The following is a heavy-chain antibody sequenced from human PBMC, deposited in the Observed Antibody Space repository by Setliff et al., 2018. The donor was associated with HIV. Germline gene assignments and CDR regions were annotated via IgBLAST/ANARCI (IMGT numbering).Heavy chain of an antibody. V-gene: IGHV1-69*13. J-gene: IGHJ4*02. Sequence: ASVKVSCKASGGTFSSYAISWVRQAPGQGLEWMGGIIPIFGTANYTQKFQGRVTITADESTSTAYMELSSLRSEDPAVYYCARGGVYYYDSSGWSMDYWGQGTLVTVSS. D-gene: IGHD3-22*01. CDR1: GGTFSSYA. CDR2: IIPIFGTA. CDR3: ARGGVYYYDSSGWSMDY.